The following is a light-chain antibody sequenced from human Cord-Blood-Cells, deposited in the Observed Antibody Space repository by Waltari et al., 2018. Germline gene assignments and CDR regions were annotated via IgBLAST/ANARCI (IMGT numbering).Light chain of an antibody. Sequence: QSALLQPASVSGFPGQSITIYCTGTSSDDGSYNLVSWYHPHPGKAPKLRIYEGSKRPSAVSNRFSGSKSGNTASLTISALQAEDGADYYCCSYAGSSTVVFGGGTKLTVL. CDR2: EGS. CDR3: CSYAGSSTVV. J-gene: IGLJ2*01. V-gene: IGLV2-23*01. CDR1: SSDDGSYNL.